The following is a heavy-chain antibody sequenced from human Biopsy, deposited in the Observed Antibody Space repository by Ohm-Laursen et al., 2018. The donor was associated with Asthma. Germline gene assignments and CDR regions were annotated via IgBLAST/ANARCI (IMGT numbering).Heavy chain of an antibody. CDR2: INAGNGNT. D-gene: IGHD3-9*01. CDR1: GYTFINYT. V-gene: IGHV1-3*01. Sequence: GASVKVSCKASGYTFINYTIHWVRQAPGQRLEWMGWINAGNGNTKYSQKFQGRVTITRDTSASTAYMDLSSLRSEDTAVYYCARTYYDFLTGQVNDVFAIWGQGTMVTGSS. J-gene: IGHJ3*02. CDR3: ARTYYDFLTGQVNDVFAI.